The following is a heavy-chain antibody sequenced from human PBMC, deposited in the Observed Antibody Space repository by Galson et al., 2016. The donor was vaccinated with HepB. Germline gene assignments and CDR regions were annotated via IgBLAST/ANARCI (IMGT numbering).Heavy chain of an antibody. CDR1: GGSISSGGYY. Sequence: SETLSLTCTVSGGSISSGGYYWSWIRQPPGKALEWIGYLYYTGTSDYNPSLKSRATISLDRSKNLLSLSLSSVTAAGTAVYYCARAPYYESGRLDVWGQGTTVAVSS. D-gene: IGHD3-3*01. J-gene: IGHJ6*02. V-gene: IGHV4-61*08. CDR3: ARAPYYESGRLDV. CDR2: LYYTGTS.